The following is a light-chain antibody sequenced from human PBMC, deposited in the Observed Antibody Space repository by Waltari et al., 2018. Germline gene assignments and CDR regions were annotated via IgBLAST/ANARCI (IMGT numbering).Light chain of an antibody. J-gene: IGKJ5*01. CDR2: AAS. CDR1: QSISSY. CDR3: QQIYSTLIT. Sequence: DIQMTQSPSSLSASVGDRVTITCRASQSISSYLNWYQQKPGKAPKLLIYAASSLQSGVPSRFSGSGSGTDFTLTISSLQPEDFATYYCQQIYSTLITFGQGTRLEIK. V-gene: IGKV1-39*01.